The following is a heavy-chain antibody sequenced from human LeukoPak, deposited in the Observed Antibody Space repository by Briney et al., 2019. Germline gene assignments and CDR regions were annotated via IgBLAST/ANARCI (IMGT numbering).Heavy chain of an antibody. V-gene: IGHV1-69*04. CDR1: GGTFSSYA. Sequence: ASVKVSCKASGGTFSSYAISWVRQAPGQGLEWMGRIIPILGIANYAQKFQGRVTITADTSTSTAYMELSSLRSEDTAVYYCARVYCSSTSCYAEGWAFDIWGQGTMVTVSS. D-gene: IGHD2-2*01. CDR3: ARVYCSSTSCYAEGWAFDI. J-gene: IGHJ3*02. CDR2: IIPILGIA.